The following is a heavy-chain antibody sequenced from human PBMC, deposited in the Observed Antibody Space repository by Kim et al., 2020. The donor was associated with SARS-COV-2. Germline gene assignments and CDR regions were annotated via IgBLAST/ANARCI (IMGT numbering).Heavy chain of an antibody. J-gene: IGHJ4*01. Sequence: GGSLRLSCAASGFTFSSYAMHWVRQAPGKGLEWVAVISYDGSNKYCADSVKGRFTISRDNSKNTLYLQMNSLRAEDTAVYYCARDLSQWLPRQEGGRDY. CDR2: ISYDGSNK. CDR3: ARDLSQWLPRQEGGRDY. CDR1: GFTFSSYA. D-gene: IGHD5-12*01. V-gene: IGHV3-30*04.